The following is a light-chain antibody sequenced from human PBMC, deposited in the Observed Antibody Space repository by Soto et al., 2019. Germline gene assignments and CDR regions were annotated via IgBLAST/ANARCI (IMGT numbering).Light chain of an antibody. CDR2: GAS. CDR3: HQTAGSLTWT. CDR1: QSIRYS. J-gene: IGKJ1*01. V-gene: IGKV1-39*01. Sequence: DIQLTQSPSSLSASVGDRVTITCRASQSIRYSLKWYQQRPGEAPKVLIYGASNLQSGVPPRFSGSGSGTDFALTISSLQPEDFATYYCHQTAGSLTWTFGQGTRVEAK.